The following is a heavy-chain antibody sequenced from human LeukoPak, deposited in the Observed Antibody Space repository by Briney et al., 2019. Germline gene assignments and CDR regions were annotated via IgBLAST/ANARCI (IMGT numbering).Heavy chain of an antibody. CDR3: ARQASGDLYGMDV. V-gene: IGHV4-59*08. CDR2: INHSGNT. D-gene: IGHD3-10*01. J-gene: IGHJ6*02. CDR1: GGSVSSYY. Sequence: SETLSLTCTVSGGSVSSYYWSWIRQPPGKGLEWIGYINHSGNTNYNPSLKSRVTISVDTSKNQFSLKLSSVTAADTAVYYCARQASGDLYGMDVWGQGTTVTVSS.